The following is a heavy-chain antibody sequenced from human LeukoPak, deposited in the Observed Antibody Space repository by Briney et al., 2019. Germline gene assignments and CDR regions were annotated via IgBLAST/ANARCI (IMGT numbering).Heavy chain of an antibody. CDR3: ARWGWGFFDY. CDR2: TNHSGST. Sequence: SETLSLTCAVYGGSFSGYYWSWIRQPPGKGLEWIGETNHSGSTNYNPSLKSRVTISVDTSKNQFSLKLSSVTAADTAVYYCARWGWGFFDYWGQGTLVSVSS. V-gene: IGHV4-34*01. D-gene: IGHD3-16*01. CDR1: GGSFSGYY. J-gene: IGHJ4*02.